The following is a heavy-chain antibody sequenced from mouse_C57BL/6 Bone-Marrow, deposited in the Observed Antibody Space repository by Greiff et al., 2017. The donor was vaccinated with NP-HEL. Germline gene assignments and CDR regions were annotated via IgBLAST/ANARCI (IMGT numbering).Heavy chain of an antibody. V-gene: IGHV5-6*01. Sequence: EVHLVESGGDFVKPGGSLKLSCAASGFTFTSYGMSWVRQTPDKSLEWVATISSCGSYTYYPDSVKGRFTISRDNAKNTLYLQMSSLKSEDTAMYYCARRRDYYGSSFAMDYWGQGTSVTVSS. CDR2: ISSCGSYT. D-gene: IGHD1-1*01. J-gene: IGHJ4*01. CDR3: ARRRDYYGSSFAMDY. CDR1: GFTFTSYG.